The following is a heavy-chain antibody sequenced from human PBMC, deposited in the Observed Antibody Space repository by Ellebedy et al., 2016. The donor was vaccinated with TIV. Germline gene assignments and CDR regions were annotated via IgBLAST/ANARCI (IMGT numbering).Heavy chain of an antibody. D-gene: IGHD1-14*01. V-gene: IGHV3-30*04. CDR3: ARGPSTGVYYFDY. CDR2: ISYDGSNK. CDR1: GFTFSSYA. Sequence: GESLKISXAASGFTFSSYAMHWVRQAPGKGLEWVAVISYDGSNKYYADSVKGRFTISRDNSKNTLYLQMNSLRAEDTAVYYCARGPSTGVYYFDYWGQGTLVTVSS. J-gene: IGHJ4*02.